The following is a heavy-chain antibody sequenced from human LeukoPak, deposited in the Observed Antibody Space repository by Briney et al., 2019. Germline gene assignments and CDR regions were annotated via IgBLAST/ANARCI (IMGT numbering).Heavy chain of an antibody. J-gene: IGHJ4*02. CDR2: INHSGST. CDR1: GGSFSGYY. Sequence: SETLSLTCAVYGGSFSGYYWSWIRQPPGKGLEWIGEINHSGSTNYNPSLKSRVTISVDTSKNQFSLKLSSVTAADTAVYYCARGRGYFDYWGQGTLVTVSS. V-gene: IGHV4-34*01. D-gene: IGHD3-10*01. CDR3: ARGRGYFDY.